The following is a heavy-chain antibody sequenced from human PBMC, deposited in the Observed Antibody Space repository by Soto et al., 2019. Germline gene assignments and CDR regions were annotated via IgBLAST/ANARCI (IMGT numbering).Heavy chain of an antibody. V-gene: IGHV3-33*01. Sequence: SCAASVFTFSNSGMHWSRTAPSKGLEWLAVIVYAGNNDFYADSVKGRFTISRDNSNNTVYLQMNSLRAEDTAVYYYTRDMRTNRDTLWSWGQENLVT. J-gene: IGHJ5*02. D-gene: IGHD3-10*01. CDR1: VFTFSNSG. CDR2: IVYAGNND. CDR3: TRDMRTNRDTLWS.